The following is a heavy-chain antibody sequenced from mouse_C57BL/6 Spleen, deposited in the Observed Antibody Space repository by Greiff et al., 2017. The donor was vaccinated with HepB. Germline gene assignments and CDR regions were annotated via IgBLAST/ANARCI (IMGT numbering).Heavy chain of an antibody. CDR3: ARSEGVYYGSSSWFAY. Sequence: EVQLQQSGPELVKPGDSVKISCKASGYSFTGYFMNWVMQSHGKSLEWIGRINPYNGDTFYNQKFKGKATLTVDKSSSTAHMELRSLTSEDSAVYYCARSEGVYYGSSSWFAYWGQGTLVTVSA. CDR1: GYSFTGYF. CDR2: INPYNGDT. V-gene: IGHV1-20*01. D-gene: IGHD1-1*01. J-gene: IGHJ3*01.